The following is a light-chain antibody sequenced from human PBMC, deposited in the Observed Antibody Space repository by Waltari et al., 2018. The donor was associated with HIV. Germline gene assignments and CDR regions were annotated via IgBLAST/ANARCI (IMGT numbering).Light chain of an antibody. CDR2: QVR. J-gene: IGLJ1*01. V-gene: IGLV2-14*01. Sequence: QSALTQPASVSGSPAQAETISCTGTSSDVGAHNDVSWYQQHPGKVPKLMIYQVRNRPSGISDRFSGSKSGNTASLIISGLQAEDEADYYCTSQTDRGTFVFGPGTKVTVL. CDR3: TSQTDRGTFV. CDR1: SSDVGAHND.